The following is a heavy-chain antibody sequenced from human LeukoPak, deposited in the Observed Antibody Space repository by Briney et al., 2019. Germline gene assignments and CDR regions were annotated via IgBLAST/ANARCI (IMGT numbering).Heavy chain of an antibody. CDR3: VRGVGVSRFNYFDP. D-gene: IGHD1-26*01. CDR1: GFTFRSFG. Sequence: QPGRSLTLSCAASGFTFRSFGMHWVRQAPGKGLKQLAVIWYDASNKYYGESVKARFTISRDNSKNTLYLQMNSLRDDDPAVYYCVRGVGVSRFNYFDPWGQGTLVTVSS. CDR2: IWYDASNK. J-gene: IGHJ5*02. V-gene: IGHV3-33*01.